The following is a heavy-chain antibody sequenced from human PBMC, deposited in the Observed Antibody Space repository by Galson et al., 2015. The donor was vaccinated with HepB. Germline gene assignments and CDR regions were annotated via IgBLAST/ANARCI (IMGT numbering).Heavy chain of an antibody. Sequence: QSGAEVKKSGESLKISCQGFGYGFYDYWIGWVRQMPGRGLEWMGIIYPDDSVTIYSPSFQGQVTLSADKSIKTAYLQWSSLKASDSAIYYCARYSGRSLESNWSDPWGQGTLVTVSS. D-gene: IGHD1-26*01. CDR1: GYGFYDYW. J-gene: IGHJ5*02. CDR3: ARYSGRSLESNWSDP. CDR2: IYPDDSVT. V-gene: IGHV5-51*03.